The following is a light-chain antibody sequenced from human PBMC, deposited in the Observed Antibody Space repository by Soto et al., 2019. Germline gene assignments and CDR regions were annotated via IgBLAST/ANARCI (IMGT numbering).Light chain of an antibody. V-gene: IGLV1-44*01. CDR2: SNN. Sequence: QAVVTQPPSASGTPGQRVTISCSGSSSNIGGNTVNWYQQLPGTAPKLLIYSNNQRPSGVPDRFSGSKSGTSASLAISGLQSEDEADYYCAAWDDSLNASYVFGTGTKLTVL. CDR1: SSNIGGNT. J-gene: IGLJ1*01. CDR3: AAWDDSLNASYV.